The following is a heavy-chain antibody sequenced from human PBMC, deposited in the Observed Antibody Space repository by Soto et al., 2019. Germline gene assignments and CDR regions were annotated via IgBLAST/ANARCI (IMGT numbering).Heavy chain of an antibody. Sequence: EVQLVESGGGVVRPGGSLRLSCAASGFNFDDYAMSWVRQVPGKGLEWVSGITWNGRNTGYVDSVKGRFTISRDNAKNSLYLQMNSLRAEDTAFYYCGRVRAWLDGDYLGGDAFDIWGQGTMVTVSS. J-gene: IGHJ3*02. CDR2: ITWNGRNT. V-gene: IGHV3-20*04. CDR1: GFNFDDYA. CDR3: GRVRAWLDGDYLGGDAFDI. D-gene: IGHD4-17*01.